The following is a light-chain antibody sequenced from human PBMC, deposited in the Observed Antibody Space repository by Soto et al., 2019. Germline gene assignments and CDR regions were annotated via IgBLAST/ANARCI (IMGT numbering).Light chain of an antibody. V-gene: IGKV1-39*01. CDR1: QSISTR. Sequence: DIQMTQSPSTRSASVGDRVTITCRASQSISTRLAWYQQKPGRAPRLLIYAASTLQSGVPSRFTGSGSGTDFTLTISSLQPEDFATYYCQQSYSTPITFGQGTRLEIK. CDR2: AAS. J-gene: IGKJ5*01. CDR3: QQSYSTPIT.